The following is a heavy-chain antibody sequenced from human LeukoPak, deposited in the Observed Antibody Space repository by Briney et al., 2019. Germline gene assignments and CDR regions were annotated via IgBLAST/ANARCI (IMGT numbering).Heavy chain of an antibody. D-gene: IGHD1-1*01. Sequence: SSETLSLTCTVSGGSISSYYWSWIRQPPGKGLEWIGYIYYSGSTDYNPSLKSRVTISVDTSKNQFSLKLSSVTAADTAVYYCARGNWNDEIDYWGQGTLVTVSS. CDR2: IYYSGST. CDR1: GGSISSYY. V-gene: IGHV4-59*01. J-gene: IGHJ4*02. CDR3: ARGNWNDEIDY.